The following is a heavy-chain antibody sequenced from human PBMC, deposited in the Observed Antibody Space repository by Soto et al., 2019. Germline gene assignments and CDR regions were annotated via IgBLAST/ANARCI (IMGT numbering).Heavy chain of an antibody. Sequence: QLQLQESGPGLVKPSETLSLTCSVSDDSINSDKYYWGWIRQPPGKGLEWIGSIYYRGNAYYNPSLQTRVTISLVKSSSQFSLKLNSVTAADSAVYFCARLEGLATISYYFDFWGPGALVTVSS. CDR1: DDSINSDKYY. CDR3: ARLEGLATISYYFDF. CDR2: IYYRGNA. J-gene: IGHJ4*02. D-gene: IGHD3-9*01. V-gene: IGHV4-39*01.